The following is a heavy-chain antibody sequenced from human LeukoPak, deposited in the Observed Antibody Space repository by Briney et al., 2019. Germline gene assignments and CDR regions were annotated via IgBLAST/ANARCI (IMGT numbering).Heavy chain of an antibody. CDR1: GFAFNTYA. J-gene: IGHJ4*02. V-gene: IGHV3-33*01. CDR2: IWHDGSYK. Sequence: GTSLRLSCAASGFAFNTYAMHWVRQAPGKGLEWVTLIWHDGSYKFYIDSVRGRFTISRDNSKNTVYLQMNGMRAEDTAVYYCARKIFGSGSYPDFWGQGTLVTVSS. D-gene: IGHD3-10*01. CDR3: ARKIFGSGSYPDF.